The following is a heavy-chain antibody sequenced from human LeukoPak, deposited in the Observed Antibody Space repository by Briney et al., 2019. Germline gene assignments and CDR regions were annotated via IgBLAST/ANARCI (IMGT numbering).Heavy chain of an antibody. CDR3: ARDGGQVATISYFDY. D-gene: IGHD5-12*01. CDR1: GYTFTNYD. V-gene: IGHV1-8*02. J-gene: IGHJ4*02. Sequence: ASVKVSCKASGYTFTNYDINWVRQVPGQGLEWMGWMNPNTGNTGSVQKFQGRVTMTRDTSISTAYMELSSLRSEDTAVYYCARDGGQVATISYFDYWGQGTLVTVSS. CDR2: MNPNTGNT.